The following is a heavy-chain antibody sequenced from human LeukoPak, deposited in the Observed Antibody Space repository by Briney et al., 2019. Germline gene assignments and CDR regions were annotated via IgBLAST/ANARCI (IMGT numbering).Heavy chain of an antibody. V-gene: IGHV4-4*07. D-gene: IGHD1-20*01. CDR3: ARDLNNWNPNWFDP. J-gene: IGHJ5*02. CDR2: IYTSGSP. Sequence: SSETLSLTCTVSGASISSYYWSWIRQPAGKGLEWIGRIYTSGSPNYNPSLKSRVTMSVDTSKNQFSLKLSSVTAADTAVYYCARDLNNWNPNWFDPWGQGTLVTVSS. CDR1: GASISSYY.